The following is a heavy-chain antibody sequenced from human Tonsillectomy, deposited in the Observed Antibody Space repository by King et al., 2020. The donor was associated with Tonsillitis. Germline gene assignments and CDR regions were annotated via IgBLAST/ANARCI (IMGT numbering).Heavy chain of an antibody. D-gene: IGHD2-15*01. CDR1: GGSISGGGYY. CDR2: IYDSGNT. CDR3: GRYEGGVFDP. Sequence: QLQESGPGLVKTSQTLSLTCTFSGGSISGGGYYWSWICQHPGKGLEWIGFIYDSGNTDYNPSLKSRLTISVDTSKNQFSLKLSSVTAAATAVCYCGRYEGGVFDPWGQGTLVTVSS. J-gene: IGHJ5*02. V-gene: IGHV4-31*03.